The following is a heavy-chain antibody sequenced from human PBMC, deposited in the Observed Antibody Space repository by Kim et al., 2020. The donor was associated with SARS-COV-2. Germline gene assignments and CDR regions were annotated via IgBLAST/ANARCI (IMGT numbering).Heavy chain of an antibody. CDR2: IIPIFGTA. Sequence: SVKVSCKASGGTFSSYAISWVRQAPGQGLEWMGGIIPIFGTANYAQKFQGRVTITADKSTSTAYMELSSLRSEDTAVYYCARIGYSSSRRYYGMDVWGQGTTVTVSS. J-gene: IGHJ6*02. V-gene: IGHV1-69*06. CDR3: ARIGYSSSRRYYGMDV. CDR1: GGTFSSYA. D-gene: IGHD6-13*01.